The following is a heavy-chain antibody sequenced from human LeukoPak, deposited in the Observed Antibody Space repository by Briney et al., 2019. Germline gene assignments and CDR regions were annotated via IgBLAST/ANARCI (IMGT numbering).Heavy chain of an antibody. Sequence: PSETLSLTCTVSGGSIYSSSYYWGWIRQSPGKGLEWIGSIYYSGSTHYNPSLKSRVTISVDASKNQFSLKLTSVTAADTAVYYCARTSYYGSGSYDYWGQGTLVTVSS. J-gene: IGHJ4*02. CDR2: IYYSGST. CDR3: ARTSYYGSGSYDY. V-gene: IGHV4-39*01. CDR1: GGSIYSSSYY. D-gene: IGHD3-10*01.